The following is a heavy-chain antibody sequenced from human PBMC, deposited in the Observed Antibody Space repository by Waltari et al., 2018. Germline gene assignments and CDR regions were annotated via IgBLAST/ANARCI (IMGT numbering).Heavy chain of an antibody. V-gene: IGHV4-61*01. J-gene: IGHJ6*02. Sequence: VQLQQSGTGLVNPSETLSLTCTVSGGSVTSGRYYWSWVRQPPGKGLEWIGYISYHGSTNYKASLKSRLAISVDTSKNQFSLRLNSVTAADTAVYYCARDSPYQLYERFGMDVWGQGTAVTVS. CDR2: ISYHGST. D-gene: IGHD3-10*01. CDR3: ARDSPYQLYERFGMDV. CDR1: GGSVTSGRYY.